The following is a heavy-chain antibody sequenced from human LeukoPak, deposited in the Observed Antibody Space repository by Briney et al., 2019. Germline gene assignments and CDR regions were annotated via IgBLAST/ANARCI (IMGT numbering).Heavy chain of an antibody. CDR3: ASTYYDFWSGYPRGYYFDY. CDR2: IIPIFGTA. J-gene: IGHJ4*02. V-gene: IGHV1-69*01. CDR1: GGTFSSYA. D-gene: IGHD3-3*01. Sequence: SVKVSCKASGGTFSSYAISWVRQAPGQGLEWMGGIIPIFGTANYAQKFQGRVTITADESTSTAYMELSSLRSEYTAVYYCASTYYDFWSGYPRGYYFDYWGQGTLVTVSS.